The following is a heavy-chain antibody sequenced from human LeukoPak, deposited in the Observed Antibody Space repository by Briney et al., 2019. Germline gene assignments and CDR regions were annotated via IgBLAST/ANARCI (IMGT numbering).Heavy chain of an antibody. CDR2: IYPSDGST. J-gene: IGHJ6*02. D-gene: IGHD2-15*01. CDR3: ARGGVVVAATFTYSYYGMDV. V-gene: IGHV1-46*01. CDR1: GYTFTSNY. Sequence: GASVKVSCKASGYTFTSNYIHWVRQAPGQGLEWMGMIYPSDGSTSYAQKFQGRVTMTRNTSISTAYMELSSLRSEDTAVYYCARGGVVVAATFTYSYYGMDVWGQGTTVTVSS.